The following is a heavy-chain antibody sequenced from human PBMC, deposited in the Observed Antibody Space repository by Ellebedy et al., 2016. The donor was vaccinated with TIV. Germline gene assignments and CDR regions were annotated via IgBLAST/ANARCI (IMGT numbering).Heavy chain of an antibody. CDR1: GFTFGRYR. CDR3: AKAPTAIFAHFYYYYYYMDV. J-gene: IGHJ6*03. CDR2: IKSDGSST. Sequence: GESLKISCVASGFTFGRYRMHWVRQAPGNKLVWVSRIKSDGSSTTYADSVKGRFTTSRDNARNTLYLQMNSLRAEDTAVYYCAKAPTAIFAHFYYYYYYMDVWGKGTTVTVSS. V-gene: IGHV3-74*01. D-gene: IGHD2-21*02.